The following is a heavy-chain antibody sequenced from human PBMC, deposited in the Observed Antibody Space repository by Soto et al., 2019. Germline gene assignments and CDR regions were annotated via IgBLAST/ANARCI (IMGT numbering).Heavy chain of an antibody. CDR3: ARDKYGGNSVGYYGMDV. D-gene: IGHD2-21*02. Sequence: QVQLVQSGAEVKKPGASVKVSCKASGYTFTSYYMHWVRQAPGQGLEWMGIINPSGGSTSYAKKYQGRVTMPRDTSTSTVYMELSSLRSEDTAVYYCARDKYGGNSVGYYGMDVWGQGTTVTVSS. CDR1: GYTFTSYY. CDR2: INPSGGST. V-gene: IGHV1-46*01. J-gene: IGHJ6*02.